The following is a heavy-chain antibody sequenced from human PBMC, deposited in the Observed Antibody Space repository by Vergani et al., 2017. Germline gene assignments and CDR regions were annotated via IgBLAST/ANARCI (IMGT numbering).Heavy chain of an antibody. Sequence: VQILQSGGGVVQPGGSLRLSCTLSGFTLNTYGIHWVRQAPGKGLEWVASISGSSSYVFYRDSVEGRFTITRDNAKKSVYLQMNSLRAEDTAMYFCARGLWDCTHIRCSPPSYWGQGTKVTVSS. V-gene: IGHV3-21*01. CDR3: ARGLWDCTHIRCSPPSY. CDR2: ISGSSSYV. D-gene: IGHD2-8*01. J-gene: IGHJ4*02. CDR1: GFTLNTYG.